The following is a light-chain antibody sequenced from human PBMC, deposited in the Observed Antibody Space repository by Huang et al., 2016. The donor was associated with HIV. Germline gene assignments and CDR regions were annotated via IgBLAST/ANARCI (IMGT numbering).Light chain of an antibody. CDR3: QQRYDRVT. Sequence: EIVLTQSPATVSLFIGDRVTLSCRATQNINNFLAWYQQKPGRAPTLLMYDASIRPSGIPAIFTGSGSGTDFTLTISSLETEDVAIYYCQQRYDRVTFGGGT. CDR1: QNINNF. CDR2: DAS. V-gene: IGKV3-11*01. J-gene: IGKJ4*01.